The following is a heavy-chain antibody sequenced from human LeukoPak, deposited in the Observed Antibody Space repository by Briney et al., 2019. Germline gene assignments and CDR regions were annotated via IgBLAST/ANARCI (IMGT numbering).Heavy chain of an antibody. J-gene: IGHJ3*02. V-gene: IGHV3-9*01. CDR2: ISWNSGSI. Sequence: PGGSLRLSCAASGFTFDDYAMHWVRQAPGKGLEWDSGISWNSGSIGYADSVKGRFTISRDNAKNSLYLQMNSLRAEDTALYYCAKRSRYYDSSGYYWWRAFDIWGQGTMVTVSS. D-gene: IGHD3-22*01. CDR1: GFTFDDYA. CDR3: AKRSRYYDSSGYYWWRAFDI.